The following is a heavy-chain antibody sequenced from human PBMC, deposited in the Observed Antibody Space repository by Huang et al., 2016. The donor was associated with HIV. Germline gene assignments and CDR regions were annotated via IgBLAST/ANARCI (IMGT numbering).Heavy chain of an antibody. V-gene: IGHV4-39*02. CDR1: GDSINSNTFY. CDR2: IYYSGTT. J-gene: IGHJ1*01. Sequence: QESGPGLVGPSETLSLTCAVSGDSINSNTFYWGWIHRPPGKGLEWIGSIYYSGTTYYNPALKRRARIAVDASKNRIFLHLRSVTAADTGVYYCARTGVAVSDDPEYFQHWGQGALVTIS. D-gene: IGHD3-3*01. CDR3: ARTGVAVSDDPEYFQH.